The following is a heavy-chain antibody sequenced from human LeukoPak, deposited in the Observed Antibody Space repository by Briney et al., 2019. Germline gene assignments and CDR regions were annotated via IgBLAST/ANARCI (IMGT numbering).Heavy chain of an antibody. Sequence: GASVKVSCKVSGYTLTELSMHWVRQAPGKGLEWMGGFDPEDGETIYAQKFQGRVTMTEDTSTDTAYMELNSLRSEDTAVYYCATVSDFWSGSFDYWGQGTLVTVSS. J-gene: IGHJ4*02. CDR2: FDPEDGET. CDR1: GYTLTELS. V-gene: IGHV1-24*01. CDR3: ATVSDFWSGSFDY. D-gene: IGHD3-3*01.